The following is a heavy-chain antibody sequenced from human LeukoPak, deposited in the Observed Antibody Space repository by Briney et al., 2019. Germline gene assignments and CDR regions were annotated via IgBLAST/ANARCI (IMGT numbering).Heavy chain of an antibody. CDR1: GGSISGNY. Sequence: SETLSLTCTVSGGSISGNYWSWIRQPPGEGLEWIGYIYHTGHTHYNPSLKSRVTMSMDTSKNQFSLKLSSVTAADTAVYYCARSMIAYFDYWGQGTLVTVSS. D-gene: IGHD3-22*01. CDR3: ARSMIAYFDY. J-gene: IGHJ4*02. V-gene: IGHV4-59*12. CDR2: IYHTGHT.